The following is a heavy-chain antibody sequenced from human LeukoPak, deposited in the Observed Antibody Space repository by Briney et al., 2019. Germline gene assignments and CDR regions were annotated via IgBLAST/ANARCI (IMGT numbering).Heavy chain of an antibody. J-gene: IGHJ4*02. V-gene: IGHV3-23*01. CDR3: AKWGDYDILTGYYDSDY. Sequence: GGSLRLSCAASGFIFSNYAMSWVRQAPGKGLEWVSAITGSDDITYYADSVKGRFTISRDNSKNTLYLQVNSLRAEDTAIYYCAKWGDYDILTGYYDSDYWGQGTLVTVPS. CDR2: ITGSDDIT. D-gene: IGHD3-9*01. CDR1: GFIFSNYA.